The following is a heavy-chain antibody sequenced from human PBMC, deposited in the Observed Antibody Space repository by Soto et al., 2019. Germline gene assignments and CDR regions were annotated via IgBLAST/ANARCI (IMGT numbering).Heavy chain of an antibody. J-gene: IGHJ4*02. D-gene: IGHD3-22*01. V-gene: IGHV3-21*01. CDR1: GFTFSTYS. CDR2: ISSDSSYI. CDR3: ARDYSSGYYWDDY. Sequence: EVQLVESGGGLVKPGGSLRLSCAASGFTFSTYSMNWVRQAPGKGLEWVSSISSDSSYIYYADSVKGRFTISRDNAKNSLYLQMNSLRAEDTAVYYCARDYSSGYYWDDYWGQGTLVTVSS.